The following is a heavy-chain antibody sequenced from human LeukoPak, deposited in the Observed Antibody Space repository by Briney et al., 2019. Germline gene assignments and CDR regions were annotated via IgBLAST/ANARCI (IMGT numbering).Heavy chain of an antibody. V-gene: IGHV5-51*01. J-gene: IGHJ6*03. CDR3: ARYSSGWYPLDGYYYYMDV. CDR2: IYPGDSDT. Sequence: GESLKISCNGSGYSFTSYWIGWVRQMPGKGLEWMRIIYPGDSDTRYSPSFQGQVTISADKSISTAYLQWSSLKASDTAMYYCARYSSGWYPLDGYYYYMDVWGKGTTVTISS. D-gene: IGHD6-19*01. CDR1: GYSFTSYW.